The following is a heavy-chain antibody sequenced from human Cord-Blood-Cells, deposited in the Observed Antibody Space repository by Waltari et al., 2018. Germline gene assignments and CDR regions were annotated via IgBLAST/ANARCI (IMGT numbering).Heavy chain of an antibody. Sequence: QVQLQQWGAGLLKPSETLSLTCAVYGGSFSGYYWSWIRQPPGKGLEWIGEINHSGSTNYNPSLKSRVTISVDTSKNQFSLKLSSVTAADAAVYYCARGHGYSSSWYFDYWGQGTLVTVSS. CDR3: ARGHGYSSSWYFDY. J-gene: IGHJ4*02. D-gene: IGHD6-13*01. V-gene: IGHV4-34*01. CDR2: INHSGST. CDR1: GGSFSGYY.